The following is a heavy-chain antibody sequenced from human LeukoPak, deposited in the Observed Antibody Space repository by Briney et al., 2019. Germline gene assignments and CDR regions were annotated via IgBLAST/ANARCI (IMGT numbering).Heavy chain of an antibody. D-gene: IGHD3-22*01. CDR3: ARVWAYYYDSSGYLDAFDI. J-gene: IGHJ3*02. V-gene: IGHV1-46*01. CDR1: GYTFTSYY. Sequence: ASVKVSCKASGYTFTSYYMHWVRQAPGQGLEWMGIINPSGGSTSYAQKFQGRVTMTRDTSTSTVYMELSSLRSEDTAVYYCARVWAYYYDSSGYLDAFDIWGQGTMVTVSS. CDR2: INPSGGST.